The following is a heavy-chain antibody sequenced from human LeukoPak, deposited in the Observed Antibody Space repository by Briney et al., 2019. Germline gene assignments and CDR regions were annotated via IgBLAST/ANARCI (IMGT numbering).Heavy chain of an antibody. CDR2: IKQDGSEK. Sequence: GGSLRLSCAASGFTFSSYAMHWVRQAPGKGLEWVANIKQDGSEKYYVDSVKGRFTISRDNAKNSLYLQMNSLRAEDTAVYYCARDLLLHGMDVWGQGTTVTVSS. J-gene: IGHJ6*02. CDR1: GFTFSSYA. D-gene: IGHD5/OR15-5a*01. V-gene: IGHV3-7*01. CDR3: ARDLLLHGMDV.